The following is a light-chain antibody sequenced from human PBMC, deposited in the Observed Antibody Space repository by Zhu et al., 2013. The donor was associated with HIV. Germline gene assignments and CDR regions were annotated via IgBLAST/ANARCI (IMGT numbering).Light chain of an antibody. CDR2: DAF. CDR1: QSVNSNY. V-gene: IGKV3D-20*02. Sequence: EIVLTQSPGTLSLSPGERATLSCRASQSVNSNYLVWYQQKPGQAPRLLIYDAFKRATGIPARFSGSGSRTDFTLTINRLQPDDFAVYYCQHRSSWSLTFGGGTKVEIK. CDR3: QHRSSWSLT. J-gene: IGKJ4*01.